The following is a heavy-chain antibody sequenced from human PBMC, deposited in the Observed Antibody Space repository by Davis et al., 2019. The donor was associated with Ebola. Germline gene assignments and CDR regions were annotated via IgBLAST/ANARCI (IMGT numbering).Heavy chain of an antibody. V-gene: IGHV3-48*01. CDR3: AKKRTRGYSYGLFDY. Sequence: GESLKISCAASGFTFSSYSMNWVRQAPGKGLEWVSYISSSSSTIYYADSVKGRFTISRDNAKNSLYLQMNSLRAEDTAVYYCAKKRTRGYSYGLFDYWGQGTLVTVSS. CDR2: ISSSSSTI. CDR1: GFTFSSYS. D-gene: IGHD5-18*01. J-gene: IGHJ4*02.